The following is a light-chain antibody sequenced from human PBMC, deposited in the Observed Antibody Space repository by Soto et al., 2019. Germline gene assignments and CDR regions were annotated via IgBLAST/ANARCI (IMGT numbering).Light chain of an antibody. CDR2: LGS. J-gene: IGKJ5*01. Sequence: DIVVTQSPLTLPVTPGEPASISCRSSQGLLYNDTYNYLDWYLQKPGQSPQLLIYLGSHRASGVPDRFSGSGSGTDFTLKISRVEAEDFGNYYCMQALQSLTFGQGTRLEIK. CDR3: MQALQSLT. CDR1: QGLLYNDTYNY. V-gene: IGKV2-28*01.